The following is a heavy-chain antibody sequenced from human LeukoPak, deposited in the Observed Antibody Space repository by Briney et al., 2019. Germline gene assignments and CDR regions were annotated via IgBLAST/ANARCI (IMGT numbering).Heavy chain of an antibody. CDR1: GGSVSSGGYY. D-gene: IGHD3-10*01. CDR3: ARTADGAGSYAGY. V-gene: IGHV4-31*03. CDR2: IYYSGST. Sequence: SQTLSLTCTVSGGSVSSGGYYWSWIRQHPGKGLEWIGYIYYSGSTYYNPSLKNRVTISVDTSKNQFSLKLSSVTAADTAVYYCARTADGAGSYAGYWGQGTLVTVSS. J-gene: IGHJ4*02.